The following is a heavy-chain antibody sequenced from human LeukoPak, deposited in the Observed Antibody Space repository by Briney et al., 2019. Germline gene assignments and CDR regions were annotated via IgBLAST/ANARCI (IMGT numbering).Heavy chain of an antibody. Sequence: PGGSRRLSCAASGFTFRSYGMHWVRQAPDKGLEWVAGIWYDGSNKYYADSVKGRFTISRDNSKNTLYLKMNTPRADDTAVYYCARSPITMIVVPLDFWGQGNLVTVSS. CDR3: ARSPITMIVVPLDF. CDR1: GFTFRSYG. D-gene: IGHD3-22*01. V-gene: IGHV3-33*01. J-gene: IGHJ4*02. CDR2: IWYDGSNK.